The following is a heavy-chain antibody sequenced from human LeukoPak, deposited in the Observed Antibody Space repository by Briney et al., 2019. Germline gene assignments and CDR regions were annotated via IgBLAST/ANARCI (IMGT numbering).Heavy chain of an antibody. D-gene: IGHD4-11*01. CDR2: FDPEDGET. Sequence: GASVKVSCKVSGYTLTELSMHWVRQAPGKGLEWMGGFDPEDGETIYAQKFQGRVTMTENTSTDTAYMELSSLRSEDTAVYYCATGSFTYSNYTPGWDMDVWGQGTTVTVSS. J-gene: IGHJ6*02. CDR1: GYTLTELS. V-gene: IGHV1-24*01. CDR3: ATGSFTYSNYTPGWDMDV.